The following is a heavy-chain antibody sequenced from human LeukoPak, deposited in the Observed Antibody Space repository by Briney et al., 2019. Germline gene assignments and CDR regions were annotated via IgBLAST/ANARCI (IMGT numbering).Heavy chain of an antibody. V-gene: IGHV4-31*03. CDR3: ARDPYYYDRSGGFDP. D-gene: IGHD3-22*01. CDR1: GGSISSGGYC. Sequence: PSETLSLTCTVSGGSISSGGYCWSWIRQHPGKGLEWIGYIHYSGSTYYNPSLKSRVTISVDTSKNQFSLKLSSVTAADTAVYFCARDPYYYDRSGGFDPWGQGTLVTVSS. CDR2: IHYSGST. J-gene: IGHJ5*02.